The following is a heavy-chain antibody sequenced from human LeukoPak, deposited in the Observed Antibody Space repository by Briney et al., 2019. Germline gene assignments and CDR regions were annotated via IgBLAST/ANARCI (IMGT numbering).Heavy chain of an antibody. Sequence: ASVKVSCKASGYTFTGYYMHWVRQAPGQGLEWMGWINPNSGGTNYAQKFQGRVTMTRDTSIGTAYMELSRLRSDDTAVYYCARGERITMIVVVTPDYWGQGTLVTVSS. D-gene: IGHD3-22*01. V-gene: IGHV1-2*02. CDR2: INPNSGGT. J-gene: IGHJ4*02. CDR3: ARGERITMIVVVTPDY. CDR1: GYTFTGYY.